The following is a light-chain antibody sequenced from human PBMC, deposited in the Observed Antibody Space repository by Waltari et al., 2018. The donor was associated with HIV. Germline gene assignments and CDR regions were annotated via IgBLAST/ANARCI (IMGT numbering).Light chain of an antibody. V-gene: IGLV2-23*02. CDR1: SSDVGSYNR. J-gene: IGLJ3*02. Sequence: QSAQTQPASVSGAPGQSITIPCTGTSSDVGSYNRDSLCQQHPGEAPNLMICDVGKPPSGVSNRFSGSKSGNTASLTISGLHAYDEAFYFCFSYAGSTTFVFGGGTRLTVL. CDR2: DVG. CDR3: FSYAGSTTFV.